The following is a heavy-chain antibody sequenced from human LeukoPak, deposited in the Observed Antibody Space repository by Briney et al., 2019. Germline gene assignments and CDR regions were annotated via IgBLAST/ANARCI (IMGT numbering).Heavy chain of an antibody. CDR3: AKRTSGSSWYSSDS. D-gene: IGHD6-13*01. J-gene: IGHJ4*02. Sequence: CTRQPPGKGLEWVSTMSGDATSPYYAVSVKGRFTISRDNSKNTLYLQMNSLRAEDTAVYYCAKRTSGSSWYSSDSWGQGTLVTVSS. V-gene: IGHV3-23*01. CDR2: MSGDATSP.